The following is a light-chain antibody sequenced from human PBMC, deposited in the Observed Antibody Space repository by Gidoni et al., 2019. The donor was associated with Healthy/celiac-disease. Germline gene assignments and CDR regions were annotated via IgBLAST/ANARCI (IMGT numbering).Light chain of an antibody. CDR3: QQYNNWLYT. J-gene: IGKJ2*01. Sequence: EIVMTQSPATLSVSPGERATLSCRASQSVSSNLAWYQQKPDQAPRLLIYGASTRATGIPARFSGSGSGTEFTLTISSLQSEDFAVYYCQQYNNWLYTFGQXTKLEIK. CDR1: QSVSSN. V-gene: IGKV3-15*01. CDR2: GAS.